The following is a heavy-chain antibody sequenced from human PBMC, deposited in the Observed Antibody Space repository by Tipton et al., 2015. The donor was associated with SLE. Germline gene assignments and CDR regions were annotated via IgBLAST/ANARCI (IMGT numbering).Heavy chain of an antibody. Sequence: TLSLTCTVSGGSISSYYWSWIRQPPGKGLEWIGYIYYSGSTNYNPSLKSRVTISVDTSKNQFSLKLSSVTAADTAVYYCARTEATIFGVIIYFDYWGQGTLVTVSS. V-gene: IGHV4-59*12. D-gene: IGHD3-3*01. CDR3: ARTEATIFGVIIYFDY. J-gene: IGHJ4*02. CDR2: IYYSGST. CDR1: GGSISSYY.